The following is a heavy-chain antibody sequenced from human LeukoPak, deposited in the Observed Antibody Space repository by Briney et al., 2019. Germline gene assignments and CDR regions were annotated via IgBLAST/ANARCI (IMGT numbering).Heavy chain of an antibody. D-gene: IGHD4-17*01. Sequence: GGSLRLSCAASGFTFSNAWMSWVRQAPGKGLEWVGRIKSKTDGGTTDYAAPVKGRFTISRDDSKNTLYLQMNSLKTEDTAVYYCTTDGDYGDYGAKFDYWGQGTLVTVSS. CDR3: TTDGDYGDYGAKFDY. CDR1: GFTFSNAW. V-gene: IGHV3-15*01. CDR2: IKSKTDGGTT. J-gene: IGHJ4*02.